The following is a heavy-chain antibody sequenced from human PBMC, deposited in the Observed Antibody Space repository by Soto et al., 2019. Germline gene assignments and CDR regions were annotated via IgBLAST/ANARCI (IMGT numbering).Heavy chain of an antibody. J-gene: IGHJ6*02. D-gene: IGHD6-6*01. CDR1: GFTFSSYS. Sequence: PGGSLRLSCAASGFTFSSYSMNWVRQAPGKGLEWVSSISSSSSYIYYADSVKGRFTISRDNAKNSLYLQMNSLRAEDTAVYYCARDMAIAARPRPPYFYGMDVWGQGTTVTVSS. CDR3: ARDMAIAARPRPPYFYGMDV. V-gene: IGHV3-21*01. CDR2: ISSSSSYI.